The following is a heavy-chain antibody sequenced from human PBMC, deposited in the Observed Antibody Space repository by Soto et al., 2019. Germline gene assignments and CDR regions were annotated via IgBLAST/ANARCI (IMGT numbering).Heavy chain of an antibody. Sequence: LETLSLACTVSGGSVSSGSYYWSWIRQPPGKGLEWIGYIYYSGSTNYNPSLKSRITISVDTSKNQFSLKLSSVTAADTAVYYCARDLADYYDSSGYYPQGAFDIWGEGTMVTDSS. V-gene: IGHV4-61*01. D-gene: IGHD3-22*01. CDR2: IYYSGST. CDR3: ARDLADYYDSSGYYPQGAFDI. CDR1: GGSVSSGSYY. J-gene: IGHJ3*02.